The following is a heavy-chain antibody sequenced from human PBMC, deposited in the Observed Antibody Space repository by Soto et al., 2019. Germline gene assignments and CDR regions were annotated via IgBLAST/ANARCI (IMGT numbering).Heavy chain of an antibody. J-gene: IGHJ6*02. D-gene: IGHD2-21*01. CDR2: ISGYNGTT. Sequence: QVQLVQSGAEVKKPGASVKVSCKASGYTFTSDGVSWVRQAPGQGLEWMGWISGYNGTTNYAQRFRDRVTLTTDTSTSTAYMELRSLRADDASVYSGARDGQCGRAQGCRAMFVRGQVTTSTVSS. CDR3: ARDGQCGRAQGCRAMFV. CDR1: GYTFTSDG. V-gene: IGHV1-18*04.